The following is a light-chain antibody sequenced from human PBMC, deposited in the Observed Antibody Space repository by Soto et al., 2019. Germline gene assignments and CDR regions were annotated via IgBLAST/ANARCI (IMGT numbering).Light chain of an antibody. V-gene: IGKV1-8*01. Sequence: AIRMTQSPSSFSASTGDRVTITCRASQGISSYLAWYQQKPGKAPKLLIYAASTLQSGVPSRFSGSGSGTDFPLPISCLQSEDFATYYCQQYYSYPYTFGQGNKLEIK. CDR1: QGISSY. J-gene: IGKJ2*01. CDR2: AAS. CDR3: QQYYSYPYT.